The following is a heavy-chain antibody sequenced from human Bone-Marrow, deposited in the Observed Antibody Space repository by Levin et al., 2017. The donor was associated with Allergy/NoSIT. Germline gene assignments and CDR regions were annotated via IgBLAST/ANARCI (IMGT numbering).Heavy chain of an antibody. V-gene: IGHV4-61*02. J-gene: IGHJ4*02. Sequence: SETLSLTCSVSGGSISSGSYYWSWIRQPAGKGLEWIGRIHTGGSTNYIASLRSRISISLDTSKNQFSLTLTSVTAADTATYYCSQISRTWGDPNPIDWGQGAPVVVSS. CDR3: SQISRTWGDPNPID. D-gene: IGHD1-14*01. CDR1: GGSISSGSYY. CDR2: IHTGGST.